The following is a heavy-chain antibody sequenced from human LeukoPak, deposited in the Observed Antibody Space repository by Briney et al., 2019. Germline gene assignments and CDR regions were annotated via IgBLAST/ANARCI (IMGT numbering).Heavy chain of an antibody. CDR3: ARGRQLDRWIDS. D-gene: IGHD6-6*01. CDR2: IYYTGNT. CDR1: GGSISSYY. V-gene: IGHV4-59*01. J-gene: IGHJ4*02. Sequence: SETLSLTCSVSGGSISSYYWSWIRQAQGKGLEWIGYIYYTGNTNYNPSLKSRVTMSVDTSKNHFSLKLSSVTAADTAVYYCARGRQLDRWIDSWGQGTLVTVSS.